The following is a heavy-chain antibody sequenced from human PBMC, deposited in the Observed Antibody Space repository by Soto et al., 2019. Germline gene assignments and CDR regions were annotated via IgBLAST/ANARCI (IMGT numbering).Heavy chain of an antibody. V-gene: IGHV3-53*01. CDR3: TTGLEWLLYLDY. CDR1: GFTVSNTY. D-gene: IGHD3-3*01. CDR2: IYTAGGT. J-gene: IGHJ4*02. Sequence: GGSLRLSCAASGFTVSNTYMTWVRQPPGKGLECVSVIYTAGGTNYAAPVKGRFTISRDDSKNTLYLQMNSLKTEDTAVYYCTTGLEWLLYLDYWGQGTLVTVSS.